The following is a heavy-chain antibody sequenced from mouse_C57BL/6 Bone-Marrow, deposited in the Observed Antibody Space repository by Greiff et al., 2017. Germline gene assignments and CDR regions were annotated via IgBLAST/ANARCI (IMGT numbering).Heavy chain of an antibody. CDR2: IDPVDGDT. D-gene: IGHD1-1*01. Sequence: VQLQQSGAELVKPGASVKLSCTASGFNITDYYMPWVKQRTEQGLEWIGRIDPVDGDTKYAPKFQGKATLTVDTSSNTAYLQLSSLTSEDAAVYYCARSTTVVATGFDYWGQGTTLTVSS. J-gene: IGHJ2*01. CDR1: GFNITDYY. CDR3: ARSTTVVATGFDY. V-gene: IGHV14-2*01.